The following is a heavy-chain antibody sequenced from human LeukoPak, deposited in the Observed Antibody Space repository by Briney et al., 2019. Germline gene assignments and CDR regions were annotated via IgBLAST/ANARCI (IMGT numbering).Heavy chain of an antibody. J-gene: IGHJ4*02. CDR2: ISGYNGNT. CDR3: ARDRRRLDDSSGYYTFTN. Sequence: ASVKVSCKALGYSFTSYGISWVRQAPGQGLEWMGWISGYNGNTNYEQKVQGRVTMTTDTSTSTAYMEVRSLRSDDTAVYYCARDRRRLDDSSGYYTFTNWGQGTLVTVSS. D-gene: IGHD3-22*01. CDR1: GYSFTSYG. V-gene: IGHV1-18*01.